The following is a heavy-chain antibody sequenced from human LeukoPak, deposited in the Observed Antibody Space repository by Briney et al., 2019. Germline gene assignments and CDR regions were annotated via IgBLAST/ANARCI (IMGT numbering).Heavy chain of an antibody. Sequence: GGSLRLSCAASGFTFSTYAMSWVRQAPGQGLVWVSRINSDGSTTSHADSVKGRFTISRDNAKNTLYLQMNSLRAEDTAVYYCARLTREGSGTRFYYFDYWGQGTLVTVSS. CDR1: GFTFSTYA. D-gene: IGHD3-10*01. J-gene: IGHJ4*02. V-gene: IGHV3-74*01. CDR3: ARLTREGSGTRFYYFDY. CDR2: INSDGSTT.